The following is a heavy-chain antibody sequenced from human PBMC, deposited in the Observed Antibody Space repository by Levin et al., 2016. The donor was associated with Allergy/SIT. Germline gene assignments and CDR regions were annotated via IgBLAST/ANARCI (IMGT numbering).Heavy chain of an antibody. V-gene: IGHV3-9*01. CDR3: AKGPVPAETYYFYGMDV. J-gene: IGHJ6*02. Sequence: SLKISCVASGFTFSGHDMHWVRQAPGKGLEWVSGISWNGGYIGYVDSVKGRFTISRDNAKNSLHLQMNSLRAEDTALYYCAKGPVPAETYYFYGMDVWGQGTTVTVSS. CDR1: GFTFSGHD. CDR2: ISWNGGYI. D-gene: IGHD2-2*01.